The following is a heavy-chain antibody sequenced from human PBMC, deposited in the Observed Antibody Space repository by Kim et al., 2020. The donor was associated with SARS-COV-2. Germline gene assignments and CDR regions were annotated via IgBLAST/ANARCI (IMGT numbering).Heavy chain of an antibody. CDR1: GGSFSGYY. D-gene: IGHD3-10*01. V-gene: IGHV4-34*01. J-gene: IGHJ6*02. Sequence: SETLSLTCAVYGGSFSGYYWSWIRQPPGKGLEWIGEINHSGSTNYNPSLKSRVTISVDTSKNQFSLKLSSVTAADTAVYYCARGLVVTMVRGAYYYYYGMDVWGQGTTVTVSS. CDR3: ARGLVVTMVRGAYYYYYGMDV. CDR2: INHSGST.